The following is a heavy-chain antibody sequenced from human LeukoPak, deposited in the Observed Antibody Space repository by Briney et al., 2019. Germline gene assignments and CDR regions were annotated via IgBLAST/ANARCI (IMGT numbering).Heavy chain of an antibody. V-gene: IGHV3-43*01. D-gene: IGHD3-22*01. J-gene: IGHJ6*04. CDR3: AKDFSNYDSSADSGMDV. Sequence: PGGSLRLSCAASGFTFDDYTMHWVRQAPGKGLEWVSLISWDGGSTYYADSVKGRFTISRDNSKNSLYLQMNSLRTEDTALYYCAKDFSNYDSSADSGMDVWGKGTTVTVSS. CDR1: GFTFDDYT. CDR2: ISWDGGST.